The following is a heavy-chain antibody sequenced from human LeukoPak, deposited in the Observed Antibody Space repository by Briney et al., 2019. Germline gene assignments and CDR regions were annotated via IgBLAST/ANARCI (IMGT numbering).Heavy chain of an antibody. CDR3: ARAGATRDHGLDY. D-gene: IGHD1-26*01. V-gene: IGHV4-4*02. J-gene: IGHJ4*02. CDR2: IYHSGRT. CDR1: GDSISSSNW. Sequence: SGTLSLTCAVSGDSISSSNWWSWVRQPPGKGLEWIGEIYHSGRTNYNPSLKSRVTISLDKSKDQFSLKLTSVTAADTAVYYCARAGATRDHGLDYWGQGTLVTVSS.